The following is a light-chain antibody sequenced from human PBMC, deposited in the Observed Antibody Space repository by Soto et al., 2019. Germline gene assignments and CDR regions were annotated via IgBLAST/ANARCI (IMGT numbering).Light chain of an antibody. J-gene: IGLJ2*01. CDR3: AAWDDSLNGPV. V-gene: IGLV1-44*01. CDR2: TNN. CDR1: SSNIGSNS. Sequence: QSVLTQPPSASGTPGQTVTISCSGGSSNIGSNSVNWYQQLPGSAPKLLIYTNNQRPSGVPGRFSGSKSGTSASLAVSGLQSEDEGDYYCAAWDDSLNGPVFGGGTKVTVL.